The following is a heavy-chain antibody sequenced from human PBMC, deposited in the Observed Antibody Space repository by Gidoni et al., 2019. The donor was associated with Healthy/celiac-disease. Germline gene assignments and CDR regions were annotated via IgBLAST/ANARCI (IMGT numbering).Heavy chain of an antibody. CDR2: ISSSSSTI. Sequence: EVQLVESGGGLVQPGGSLRLSGEASGFTFSSYSMNWVRQAPVKGLEWVSYISSSSSTIYYADSVKGRFTISRDNAKNSLYLQMNSLRDEDTAVYYCARGGGSYLGWPPPKPFDYWGQGTLVTVSS. D-gene: IGHD1-26*01. CDR3: ARGGGSYLGWPPPKPFDY. CDR1: GFTFSSYS. V-gene: IGHV3-48*02. J-gene: IGHJ4*02.